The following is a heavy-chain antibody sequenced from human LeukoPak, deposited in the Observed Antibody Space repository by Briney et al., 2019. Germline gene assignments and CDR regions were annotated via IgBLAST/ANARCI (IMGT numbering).Heavy chain of an antibody. CDR2: IYSSGGS. CDR1: GDSIRSYY. D-gene: IGHD5-12*01. CDR3: ARAKTWLPFDY. V-gene: IGHV4-4*07. J-gene: IGHJ4*02. Sequence: SETLSLTCTVSGDSIRSYYWSWIRQPAGKGLEWIGRIYSSGGSNYNPSLKSRVTMSVDTSKNQFSLKLSSVTAADTAVYYCARAKTWLPFDYWGQGTLVTVSS.